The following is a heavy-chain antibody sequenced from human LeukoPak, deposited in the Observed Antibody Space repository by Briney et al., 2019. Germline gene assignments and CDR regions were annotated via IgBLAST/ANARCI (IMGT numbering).Heavy chain of an antibody. CDR2: VYSGGST. D-gene: IGHD1-26*01. CDR3: ATHNESYYGPFGY. J-gene: IGHJ4*02. V-gene: IGHV3-53*01. Sequence: GGSLRLSCAASGFSVSNKYMSWVRQAPGKGLQWVSVVYSGGSTHYADSVKGRFTISRDQFKNTLYLQMNSLRAEDTAVYYCATHNESYYGPFGYWGQGTLVTVSS. CDR1: GFSVSNKY.